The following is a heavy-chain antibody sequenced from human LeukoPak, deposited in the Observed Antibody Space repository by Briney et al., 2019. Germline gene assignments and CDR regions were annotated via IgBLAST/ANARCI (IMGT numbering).Heavy chain of an antibody. CDR3: ARVGANFDY. J-gene: IGHJ4*02. Sequence: PGGSLRLSCAASGFTFSSYAMHWARQAPGKGLEWVAVISYDGSNKYYADSVKGRFTISRDNSKNTLYLQMNSLRAEDTAVYYCARVGANFDYWGQGTLVTVSS. CDR1: GFTFSSYA. D-gene: IGHD1-26*01. CDR2: ISYDGSNK. V-gene: IGHV3-30*04.